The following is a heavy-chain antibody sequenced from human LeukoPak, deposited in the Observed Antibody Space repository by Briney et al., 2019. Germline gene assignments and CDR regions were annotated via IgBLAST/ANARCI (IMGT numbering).Heavy chain of an antibody. CDR2: IYTSGST. Sequence: PSQTLSLTCTVSGGSISAGGYYWSWIRQPAGKGLEWIGRIYTSGSTNYNPSLKSRATMSVDTSKNQFSLKLSSVTAADTAVYYCARDRVVPAAKDYFDYWGQGTLVTVSS. CDR1: GGSISAGGYY. V-gene: IGHV4-61*02. J-gene: IGHJ4*02. CDR3: ARDRVVPAAKDYFDY. D-gene: IGHD2-2*01.